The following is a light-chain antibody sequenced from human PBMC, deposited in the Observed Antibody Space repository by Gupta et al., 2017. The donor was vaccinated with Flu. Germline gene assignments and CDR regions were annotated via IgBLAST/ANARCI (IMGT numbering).Light chain of an antibody. Sequence: EIVMTQSPATLSVSPGERATLSCRASQSVSSLLAWYQQKPGQAPRLLIYGASTRATGIPARFNGSGSGTEFTLTISSLQSEDFAVYCCQQYNNWPPVTFGGGTKVEIK. J-gene: IGKJ4*01. CDR3: QQYNNWPPVT. V-gene: IGKV3D-15*01. CDR2: GAS. CDR1: QSVSSL.